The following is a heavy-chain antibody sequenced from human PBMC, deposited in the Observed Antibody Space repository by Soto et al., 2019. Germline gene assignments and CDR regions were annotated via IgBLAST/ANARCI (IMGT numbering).Heavy chain of an antibody. CDR2: ISGSGGST. J-gene: IGHJ5*02. D-gene: IGHD2-15*01. Sequence: EVQLLESGGGLVQPGGSLRLSCAASGFTFSSYAMSWVRQAPGKGLEWVSAISGSGGSTYYADSVKGRFTISRDNSKNTLYLQMNSLRAEDTAVYYCAKDRYCSGGSCYSFRFDPWGQGTLVTVSS. V-gene: IGHV3-23*01. CDR1: GFTFSSYA. CDR3: AKDRYCSGGSCYSFRFDP.